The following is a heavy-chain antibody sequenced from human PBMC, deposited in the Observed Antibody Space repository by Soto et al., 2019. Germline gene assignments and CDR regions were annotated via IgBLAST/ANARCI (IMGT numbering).Heavy chain of an antibody. D-gene: IGHD5-18*01. CDR3: AKDLVDTAMVTWFNWFDP. CDR1: GFTFSSYG. CDR2: ISYDGSNK. Sequence: PGGSLRLSCAASGFTFSSYGMHWVRQAPGKGLEWVAVISYDGSNKYYADSVKGRFTISRDNSKNTLYLQMNSLRAEDTAVYYCAKDLVDTAMVTWFNWFDPWGQGTLVTVSS. V-gene: IGHV3-30*18. J-gene: IGHJ5*02.